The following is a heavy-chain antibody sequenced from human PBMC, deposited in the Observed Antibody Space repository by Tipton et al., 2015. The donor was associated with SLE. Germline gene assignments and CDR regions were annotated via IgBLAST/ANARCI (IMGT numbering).Heavy chain of an antibody. V-gene: IGHV3-48*04. Sequence: SLRLSCAASGFTFSTYSINWVRQAPGKGLEWVSYISSRSSTTYYADSVKGRFTISRDNAKNSVYLQMNSLRAEDTAVYYCARDMGFGIIIPYDSFDIWGQGTRVTVSS. D-gene: IGHD3-22*01. CDR1: GFTFSTYS. CDR3: ARDMGFGIIIPYDSFDI. J-gene: IGHJ3*02. CDR2: ISSRSSTT.